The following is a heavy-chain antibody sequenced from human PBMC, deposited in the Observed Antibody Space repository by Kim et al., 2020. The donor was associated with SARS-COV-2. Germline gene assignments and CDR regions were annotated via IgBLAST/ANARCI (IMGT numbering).Heavy chain of an antibody. D-gene: IGHD3-16*01. CDR2: VSANSGNT. J-gene: IGHJ4*02. CDR1: GYPFKTYG. CDR3: ARDTNHHLGY. V-gene: IGHV1-18*01. Sequence: ASVKVSCKASGYPFKTYGISWVRQAPGQGLEWMGWVSANSGNTNYAQRVQDRVTMTTDTSTSTAYMELRSLSSDDTAVYFCARDTNHHLGYWCQGTLVTV.